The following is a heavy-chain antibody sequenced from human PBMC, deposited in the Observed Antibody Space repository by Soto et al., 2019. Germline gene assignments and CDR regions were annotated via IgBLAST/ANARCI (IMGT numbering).Heavy chain of an antibody. Sequence: ASETLPLPWSVSWGSIVGIGDYRGWNRQPPGKGLEWIGSIYYSGSIYYNPSLRSRVTISVDTSKNQFSLKLSSVTAAETAVYYCARQSSGWYNWFDPWGQGTLVTVSS. J-gene: IGHJ5*02. CDR3: ARQSSGWYNWFDP. V-gene: IGHV4-39*01. CDR1: WGSIVGIGDY. D-gene: IGHD6-19*01. CDR2: IYYSGSI.